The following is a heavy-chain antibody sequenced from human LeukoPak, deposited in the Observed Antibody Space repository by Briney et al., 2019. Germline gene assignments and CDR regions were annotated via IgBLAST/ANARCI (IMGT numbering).Heavy chain of an antibody. CDR1: GFTFRNSD. D-gene: IGHD3-22*01. Sequence: GGSLRLSCAASGFTFRNSDMHWVRQAPGKGPEWVAFIQADGGNKYYADSVKGRFTISRDNSKNTLYLQMNSLRAEDTAVYYCARAYYDSSGYHYGDDYWGQGTLVTVSS. CDR2: IQADGGNK. J-gene: IGHJ4*02. V-gene: IGHV3-30*02. CDR3: ARAYYDSSGYHYGDDY.